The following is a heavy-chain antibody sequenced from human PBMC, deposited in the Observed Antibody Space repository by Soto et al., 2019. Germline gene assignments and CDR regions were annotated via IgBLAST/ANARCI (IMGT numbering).Heavy chain of an antibody. Sequence: GGSLRLSCAASGFTFSDYYMSWIRQAPGKGLGWVSYISSSGSIIYYADSVKGRFTISRDNAKNSLYLQMNSLRAEDTAVYYCEQTSVTRRFHYWGRGTLVTVSS. CDR3: EQTSVTRRFHY. J-gene: IGHJ4*02. CDR1: GFTFSDYY. D-gene: IGHD4-17*01. V-gene: IGHV3-11*01. CDR2: ISSSGSII.